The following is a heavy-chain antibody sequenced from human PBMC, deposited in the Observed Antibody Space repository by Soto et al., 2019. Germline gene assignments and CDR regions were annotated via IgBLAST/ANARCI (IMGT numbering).Heavy chain of an antibody. D-gene: IGHD3-10*01. CDR1: GGSISSYY. V-gene: IGHV4-59*01. CDR3: ARDLRVDITMVRAEKTNYYYYGMDV. J-gene: IGHJ6*02. CDR2: IYYSGST. Sequence: SETLSLTCTVSGGSISSYYWSWIRQPPGKGLEGIGYIYYSGSTNYNPSLKSRVTISVDTSKNQFSLKLSSVTAADTAVYYCARDLRVDITMVRAEKTNYYYYGMDVWGQGTTVTVS.